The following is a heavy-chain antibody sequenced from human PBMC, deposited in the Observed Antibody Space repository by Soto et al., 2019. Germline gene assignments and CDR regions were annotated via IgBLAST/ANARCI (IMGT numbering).Heavy chain of an antibody. CDR3: ARSDGYHVNWLDS. CDR1: GYTFASYD. J-gene: IGHJ5*01. CDR2: MNPNSNNT. D-gene: IGHD2-21*01. V-gene: IGHV1-8*01. Sequence: QVQLVQSGAEVKTPGASVKVSCKASGYTFASYDINWVRQAPGQGLEWMGWMNPNSNNTGCAQKLQGRLTMTRDIALSIAHMELSSLRNEDKAVYYCARSDGYHVNWLDSCGQGTLVTVSA.